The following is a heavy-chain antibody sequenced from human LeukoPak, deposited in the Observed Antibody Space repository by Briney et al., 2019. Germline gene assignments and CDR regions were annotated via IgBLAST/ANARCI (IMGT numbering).Heavy chain of an antibody. CDR3: ARSDYHDYRQIDI. Sequence: TPSETLSLTCTVSANFITTSSYYWGWIRQPPGKGLECLGSIYYSGITHYNPSLKRRITIYVDTSRNQFSLHLYSVTAADTDVFYCARSDYHDYRQIDIWGQGTLVTVSS. J-gene: IGHJ4*02. CDR2: IYYSGIT. CDR1: ANFITTSSYY. D-gene: IGHD3-22*01. V-gene: IGHV4-39*01.